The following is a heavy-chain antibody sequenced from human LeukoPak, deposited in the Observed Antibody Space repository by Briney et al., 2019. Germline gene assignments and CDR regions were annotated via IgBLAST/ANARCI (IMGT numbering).Heavy chain of an antibody. D-gene: IGHD6-6*01. CDR1: GFTFSKYW. CDR3: ARVGQLGASYYYYYYMDV. CDR2: IKQDGSEK. V-gene: IGHV3-7*01. J-gene: IGHJ6*03. Sequence: GGSLRLSCAASGFTFSKYWMTWVRQAPGKGLDWVANIKQDGSEKDYVDSVKGRFTISRDNAKNSLYLQLNSLRAEDTAVYYCARVGQLGASYYYYYYMDVWGKGTTVTVSS.